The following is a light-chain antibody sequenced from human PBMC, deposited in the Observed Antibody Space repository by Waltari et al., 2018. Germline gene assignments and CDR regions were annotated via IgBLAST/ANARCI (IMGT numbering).Light chain of an antibody. CDR2: DAS. V-gene: IGKV1-33*01. CDR3: QQYDNLLT. J-gene: IGKJ4*01. CDR1: QDISNY. Sequence: DIQMTKSTSSLSASVGDRVTITCQASQDISNYLNWYQQKPGKAPKLLIYDASNLETGVPSRFSRSGSGTDFTFTISSLQPEDIATYYCQQYDNLLTFGGGTKVEIK.